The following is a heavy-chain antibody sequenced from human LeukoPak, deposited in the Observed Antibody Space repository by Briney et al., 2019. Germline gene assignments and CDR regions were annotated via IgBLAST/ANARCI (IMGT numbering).Heavy chain of an antibody. V-gene: IGHV4-59*01. CDR3: ARDYSDSSGYSPFQH. D-gene: IGHD3-22*01. J-gene: IGHJ1*01. Sequence: PSETLSLTCTVSGGSISSNYWNWIRRPPGKGLEWIGFIYFTGSTIYNPSLKSRVTISVNTSKNQFSLRLTSVTAADTAVYYCARDYSDSSGYSPFQHWGQGTLVTVSS. CDR1: GGSISSNY. CDR2: IYFTGST.